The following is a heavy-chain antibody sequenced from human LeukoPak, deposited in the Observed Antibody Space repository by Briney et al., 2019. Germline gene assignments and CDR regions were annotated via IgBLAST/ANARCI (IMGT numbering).Heavy chain of an antibody. D-gene: IGHD3-22*01. CDR3: ARSSSGYSLNWFDP. CDR1: GFTVSSNY. Sequence: PGGSLRLSCAASGFTVSSNYMSWVRQAPGKGLEWVSVIYSGGSTYYADSVKGRFTISRDNPKNTLYLQMNSLRAEDTAVYYCARSSSGYSLNWFDPWGQGTLVTVSS. CDR2: IYSGGST. V-gene: IGHV3-53*01. J-gene: IGHJ5*02.